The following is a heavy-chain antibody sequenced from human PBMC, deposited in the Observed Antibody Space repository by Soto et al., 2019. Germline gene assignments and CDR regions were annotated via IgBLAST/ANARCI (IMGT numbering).Heavy chain of an antibody. V-gene: IGHV1-2*04. CDR1: GYTFTGYY. CDR3: ARDGRAIFDNYYYYGMDV. J-gene: IGHJ6*02. Sequence: ASVKVSCKSSGYTFTGYYMHWVRQAPGQGLEWVGWINPNSGGTNYAQKFQGWVTMTRDTSISTAYMELSRLRSDDTAVYYCARDGRAIFDNYYYYGMDVWGQGTTVTVSS. D-gene: IGHD3-3*01. CDR2: INPNSGGT.